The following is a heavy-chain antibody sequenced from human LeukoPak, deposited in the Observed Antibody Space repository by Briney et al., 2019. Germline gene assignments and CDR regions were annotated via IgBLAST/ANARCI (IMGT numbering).Heavy chain of an antibody. D-gene: IGHD3-3*01. CDR2: IIPIFGTA. J-gene: IGHJ5*02. Sequence: ASVKVSCKASGGTFSSYAISWVRQAPGQGLEWMGGIIPIFGTANYAQKSQGRVTITTDESTSTAYMELSSLRSEDTAVYYCARSSRITIFGVVSLNWFDPWGQGTLVTVSS. CDR1: GGTFSSYA. CDR3: ARSSRITIFGVVSLNWFDP. V-gene: IGHV1-69*05.